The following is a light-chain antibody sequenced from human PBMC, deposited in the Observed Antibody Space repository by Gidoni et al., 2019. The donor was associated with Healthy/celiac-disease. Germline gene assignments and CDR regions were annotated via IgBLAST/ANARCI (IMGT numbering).Light chain of an antibody. V-gene: IGLV2-23*01. Sequence: QSALTQPASVSGSPGQSITIPCTGTSSDVGSYNRVSWYQQHPGKAPKLMIYEGSKRPSGVSNRFSGSKSGNTASLTISGLQAEDEADYYCCSYAGSSTSWVFGGGTKLTVL. CDR2: EGS. J-gene: IGLJ3*02. CDR3: CSYAGSSTSWV. CDR1: SSDVGSYNR.